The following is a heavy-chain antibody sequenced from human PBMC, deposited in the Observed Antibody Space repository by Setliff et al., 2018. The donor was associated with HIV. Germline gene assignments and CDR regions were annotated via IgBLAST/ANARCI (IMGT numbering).Heavy chain of an antibody. D-gene: IGHD5-12*01. CDR3: ASGYSGYDSPDY. Sequence: GASVKVSCKASGYTFTTYGISWVRQAPGHGLEWMGWISPNFGHTNYAQNFLGRVTMTIDTSASTAYMELSSLRSEDTAVYYCASGYSGYDSPDYWGQGTLVTVSS. J-gene: IGHJ4*02. V-gene: IGHV1-18*01. CDR2: ISPNFGHT. CDR1: GYTFTTYG.